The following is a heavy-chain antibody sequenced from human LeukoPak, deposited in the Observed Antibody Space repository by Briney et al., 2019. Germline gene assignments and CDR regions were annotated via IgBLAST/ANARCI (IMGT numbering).Heavy chain of an antibody. D-gene: IGHD2-2*01. CDR2: ISGSGGST. CDR1: GFTLSSYA. Sequence: PGGSLRLSCAASGFTLSSYAMSWVRQAPGKGLEWVSAISGSGGSTYYADSMKGRFTISRDNSKNTLYLQMNSLRAEDTAVYYCAKGSGYCSSTSCTEYYYYYMDVWGKGTTVTVSS. J-gene: IGHJ6*03. CDR3: AKGSGYCSSTSCTEYYYYYMDV. V-gene: IGHV3-23*01.